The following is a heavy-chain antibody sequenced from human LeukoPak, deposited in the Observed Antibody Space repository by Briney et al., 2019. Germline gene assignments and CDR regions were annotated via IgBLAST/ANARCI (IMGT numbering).Heavy chain of an antibody. Sequence: GGSLRLSCAASGFTVSNNYMSWVRQAPGKGLEWVAVIWYDGSKTYYADSVKGRFTISGDNSKDTLYLQMSSLRVEDTAAYYCARYLGGRNAFDIWGQGTMVTVSS. D-gene: IGHD3-16*01. J-gene: IGHJ3*02. CDR2: IWYDGSKT. CDR1: GFTVSNNY. V-gene: IGHV3-33*08. CDR3: ARYLGGRNAFDI.